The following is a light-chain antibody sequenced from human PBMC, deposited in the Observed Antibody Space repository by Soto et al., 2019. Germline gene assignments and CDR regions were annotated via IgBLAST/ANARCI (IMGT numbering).Light chain of an antibody. CDR3: QQASNFPWA. CDR2: AAS. J-gene: IGKJ1*01. V-gene: IGKV1-12*01. Sequence: DIQMTQSPSSVSASVGDRVTIACRASQGISNWLAWYQQKPGKAPKLLSDAASSLESGVPSRFSGSGSGTEFTRTISSLQPEDFATYYCQQASNFPWAVGQGTKVDIK. CDR1: QGISNW.